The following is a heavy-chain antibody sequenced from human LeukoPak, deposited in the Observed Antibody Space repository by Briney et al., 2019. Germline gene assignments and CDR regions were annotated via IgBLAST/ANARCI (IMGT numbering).Heavy chain of an antibody. Sequence: ASVKVSCKASGYTFTSYGISWVRQAPGQGLEWMGWINPNSGGTNYAQKFQGRVTMTRDTSISTAYMELSRLRSDDTAVYYCATLGYKLDYWGQGTLVTVSS. CDR3: ATLGYKLDY. CDR2: INPNSGGT. D-gene: IGHD5-12*01. J-gene: IGHJ4*02. V-gene: IGHV1-2*02. CDR1: GYTFTSYG.